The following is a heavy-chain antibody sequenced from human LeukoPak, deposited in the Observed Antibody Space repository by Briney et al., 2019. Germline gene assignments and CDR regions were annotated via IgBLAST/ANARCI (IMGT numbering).Heavy chain of an antibody. CDR2: ISSSSNYI. V-gene: IGHV3-21*01. CDR1: GFTFSKYN. Sequence: GGSLILSCAASGFTFSKYNMNWVRQAPGKGLEWVSSISSSSNYIYYADSVKGRFTISRDNAKSSLYLQMNSLRAEDTAVYYCVGIDPKTYHSGNYYTFDYWGQGTLVTVSS. CDR3: VGIDPKTYHSGNYYTFDY. J-gene: IGHJ4*02. D-gene: IGHD3-10*01.